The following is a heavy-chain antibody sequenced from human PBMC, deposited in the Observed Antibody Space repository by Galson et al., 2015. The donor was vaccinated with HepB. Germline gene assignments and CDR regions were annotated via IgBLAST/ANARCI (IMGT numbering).Heavy chain of an antibody. CDR1: GGTFSSYA. J-gene: IGHJ3*02. Sequence: SVKVSCKASGGTFSSYAISWVRQAPGQGLEWMGGIIPIFGTANYAQKFQGRVTITADESTSTAYMELSSLRSEDTAVYYCARGLSGGGAFDIWAKGQWSPSLQ. CDR2: IIPIFGTA. V-gene: IGHV1-69*13. D-gene: IGHD2-15*01. CDR3: ARGLSGGGAFDI.